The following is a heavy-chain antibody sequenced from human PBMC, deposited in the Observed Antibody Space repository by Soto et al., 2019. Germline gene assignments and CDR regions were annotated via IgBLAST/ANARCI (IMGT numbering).Heavy chain of an antibody. J-gene: IGHJ4*02. CDR1: GYTFTSYA. D-gene: IGHD6-19*01. CDR3: ARVRRVAGTTFDY. V-gene: IGHV1-3*01. CDR2: INAGNGNT. Sequence: ASVKVSCKASGYTFTSYAMHWVRQAPGQRLEWMGWINAGNGNTKYSQKFQGRVTITRDTSASTAYMELSSLRSEDTAVYYCARVRRVAGTTFDYWGQETLVTLTS.